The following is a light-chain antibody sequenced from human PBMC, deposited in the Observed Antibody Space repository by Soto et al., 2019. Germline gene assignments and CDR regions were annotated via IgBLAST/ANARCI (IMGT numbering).Light chain of an antibody. CDR3: CSYAGSRGEV. J-gene: IGLJ3*02. CDR1: SSDVGTYNL. V-gene: IGLV2-23*01. CDR2: EAN. Sequence: QSALTQPASVSGSPGQSITISCTGTSSDVGTYNLVSWYQQHPGKAPKLMIYEANKRPSGVSNRFSGSKSGNTASLTISGLQAEDEADYYCCSYAGSRGEVFGGGTKLTVL.